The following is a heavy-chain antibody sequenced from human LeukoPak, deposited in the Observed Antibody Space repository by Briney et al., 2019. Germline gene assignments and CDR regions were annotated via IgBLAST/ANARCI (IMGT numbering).Heavy chain of an antibody. CDR2: ISSGSSIM. CDR1: GFTFGSYS. CDR3: AAVRGSPYSSSWIDY. Sequence: GGSLRLSCVASGFTFGSYSMNWVRQAPGKGLEWVSYISSGSSIMYYADSVKGRFSISRDNAKNSLFLRMDSLRDDDTAVYYCAAVRGSPYSSSWIDYWGQGTLVTVSS. D-gene: IGHD6-13*01. J-gene: IGHJ4*02. V-gene: IGHV3-48*02.